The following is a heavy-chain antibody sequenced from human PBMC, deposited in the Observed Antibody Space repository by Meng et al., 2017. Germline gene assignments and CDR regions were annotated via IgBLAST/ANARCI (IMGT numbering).Heavy chain of an antibody. J-gene: IGHJ4*02. CDR1: GFSVTTSD. Sequence: LAEPGGGLSPPWVSLGLSCTTYGFSVTTSDMGRVRQARAKGLEWVSVIYSGGSTYYADSVKGRFSIARDNSKNTLYLQMNRLRAEDTAVYFCARDSSSGWYHNYWGQGTLVTVSS. CDR2: IYSGGST. V-gene: IGHV3-53*01. D-gene: IGHD6-19*01. CDR3: ARDSSSGWYHNY.